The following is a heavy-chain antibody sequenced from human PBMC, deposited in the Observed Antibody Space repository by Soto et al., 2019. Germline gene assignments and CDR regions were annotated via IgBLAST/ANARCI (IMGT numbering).Heavy chain of an antibody. Sequence: ASVKVSCKASGYTFTSYYMHWVRQAHGQGLERMGIIKPSGGRTSYAQKFQGRVTMTRDTSTSTVYMELSSLRSEDTAVYYCARDHQDSGSYWFDYWGQGTLVTVSS. CDR1: GYTFTSYY. CDR2: IKPSGGRT. J-gene: IGHJ4*02. D-gene: IGHD1-26*01. V-gene: IGHV1-46*01. CDR3: ARDHQDSGSYWFDY.